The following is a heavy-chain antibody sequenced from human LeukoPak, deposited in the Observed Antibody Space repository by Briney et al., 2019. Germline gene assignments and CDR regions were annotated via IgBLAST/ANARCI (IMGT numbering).Heavy chain of an antibody. D-gene: IGHD6-19*01. CDR2: INPNSGGT. CDR1: GYIFTGYY. CDR3: ARESIAVAGTSSSVGYYGMDV. Sequence: ASVKVSCKASGYIFTGYYMHWVRQAPGQGLEWMGWINPNSGGTNYAQKFQGRVTMTRDTSISTAYMELSRLRSDDTAVYYCARESIAVAGTSSSVGYYGMDVWGQGTTVTVSS. J-gene: IGHJ6*02. V-gene: IGHV1-2*02.